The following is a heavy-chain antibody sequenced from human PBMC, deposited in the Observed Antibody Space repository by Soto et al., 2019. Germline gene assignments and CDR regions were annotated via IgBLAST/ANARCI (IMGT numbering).Heavy chain of an antibody. CDR1: GGSISSSSYY. CDR2: IYYSGST. D-gene: IGHD6-19*01. CDR3: ARPLPLAYSSGWYWFDP. V-gene: IGHV4-39*01. Sequence: SETLSLTCTVSGGSISSSSYYWGWIRQPPWKGLEWIGSIYYSGSTYYNPSLKSRVTISVDTSKNQFSLKLSSVTAADTAVYYCARPLPLAYSSGWYWFDPWGQGXLVTVSS. J-gene: IGHJ5*02.